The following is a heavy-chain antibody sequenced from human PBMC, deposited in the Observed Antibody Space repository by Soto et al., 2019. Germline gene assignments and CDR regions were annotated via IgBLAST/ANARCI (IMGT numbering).Heavy chain of an antibody. CDR3: ARVGVELPLWYFDY. Sequence: GGSLRLSCAASGFTFSSYWMSWVRQAPGKGLEWVANIKQDGSEKYYVDSVKGRFTISRDNAKNSLYLQMNSLRAEDTAVYYCARVGVELPLWYFDYWGQGTLVTVSS. J-gene: IGHJ4*02. D-gene: IGHD1-7*01. V-gene: IGHV3-7*05. CDR2: IKQDGSEK. CDR1: GFTFSSYW.